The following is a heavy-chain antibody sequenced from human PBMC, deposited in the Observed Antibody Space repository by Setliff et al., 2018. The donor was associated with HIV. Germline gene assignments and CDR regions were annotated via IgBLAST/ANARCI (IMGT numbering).Heavy chain of an antibody. Sequence: ASVKVSCKASGYTFTSYYMHWVRQAPGQGLEWMGIINPSGGTISYAQKFQGRITITADESRSTSYMELSSLSSEDTAVYYCARVGDTGSWYGGNYYYYCMDVWGKGTTVTVSS. CDR2: INPSGGTI. CDR1: GYTFTSYY. J-gene: IGHJ6*03. CDR3: ARVGDTGSWYGGNYYYYCMDV. D-gene: IGHD6-13*01. V-gene: IGHV1-46*01.